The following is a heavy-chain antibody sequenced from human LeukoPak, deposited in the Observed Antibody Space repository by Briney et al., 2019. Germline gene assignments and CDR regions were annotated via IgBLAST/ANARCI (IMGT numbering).Heavy chain of an antibody. Sequence: SETLSLTCTVSGGSISRSSYYWGWIRQPPGKGLEWIGNIYYSGSTYYNPSLKSRVTISVDTSKNQFSLKLNSVTAADTAVYYCARVHQQLANYFYYYYYMDVWGKGTTVTVSS. CDR3: ARVHQQLANYFYYYYYMDV. V-gene: IGHV4-39*07. CDR1: GGSISRSSYY. D-gene: IGHD6-13*01. J-gene: IGHJ6*03. CDR2: IYYSGST.